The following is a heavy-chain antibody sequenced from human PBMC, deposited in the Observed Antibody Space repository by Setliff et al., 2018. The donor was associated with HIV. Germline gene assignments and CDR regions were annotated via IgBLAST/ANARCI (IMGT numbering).Heavy chain of an antibody. Sequence: SETLSLTCTVSGGSISSSTYYWSWIRQPPGKGLEWIGYIYASGSTYYNPSLKSRVTVSVDPSKNQFSLKLSSVTAADTAVYYCARTTYSGSYFNDSWGQGTLVTVSS. CDR3: ARTTYSGSYFNDS. J-gene: IGHJ5*01. V-gene: IGHV4-39*01. CDR1: GGSISSSTYY. CDR2: IYASGST. D-gene: IGHD1-26*01.